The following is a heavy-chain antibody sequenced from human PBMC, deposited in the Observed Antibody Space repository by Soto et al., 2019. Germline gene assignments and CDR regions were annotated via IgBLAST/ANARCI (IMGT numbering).Heavy chain of an antibody. V-gene: IGHV1-69*05. D-gene: IGHD3-3*01. Sequence: SVKVSCKASGGTFSSYAISWVRQAPGQGLEWIGGIIPIFGTANYAQKLQGRVTMTTDTSTSTAYMELRSLRSDDTAVYYCARDLRSGYDFWSGYPYAFDIWGQGTMVTVSS. CDR1: GGTFSSYA. CDR2: IIPIFGTA. J-gene: IGHJ3*02. CDR3: ARDLRSGYDFWSGYPYAFDI.